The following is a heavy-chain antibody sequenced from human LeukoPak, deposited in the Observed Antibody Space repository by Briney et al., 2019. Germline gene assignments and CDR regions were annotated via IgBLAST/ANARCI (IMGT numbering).Heavy chain of an antibody. J-gene: IGHJ5*02. CDR1: VYTFTSYG. CDR3: ARDAYYDFWSGYYHNWFDP. CDR2: ISAYNGNT. Sequence: GASVNVSCKASVYTFTSYGISWVRQAPGQGLEWMGWISAYNGNTNYAQKLQGRVTMTPDTSTSTDYMELRSLRSDDTAVCYCARDAYYDFWSGYYHNWFDPWGQGNLVTVSS. D-gene: IGHD3-3*01. V-gene: IGHV1-18*01.